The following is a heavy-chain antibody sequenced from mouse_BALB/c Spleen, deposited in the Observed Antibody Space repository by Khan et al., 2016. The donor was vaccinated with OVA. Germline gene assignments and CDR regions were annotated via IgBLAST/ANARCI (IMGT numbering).Heavy chain of an antibody. Sequence: VRLQQSGAELMKPGASVKLSCTVSGFNIKDTYMHWVKQRPEQGLEWIGRIDPANGNTKYDPKFQGKATMTADTSSNTAYLQLSSLTSADTAVYYGAYSLLLYAMDYWGQGTSVTVSS. CDR2: IDPANGNT. D-gene: IGHD1-2*01. J-gene: IGHJ4*01. V-gene: IGHV14-3*02. CDR3: AYSLLLYAMDY. CDR1: GFNIKDTY.